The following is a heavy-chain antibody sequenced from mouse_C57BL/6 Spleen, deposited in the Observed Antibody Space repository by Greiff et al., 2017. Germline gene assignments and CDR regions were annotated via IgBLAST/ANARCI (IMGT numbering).Heavy chain of an antibody. CDR2: LDPSDSYP. D-gene: IGHD3-1*01. J-gene: IGHJ3*01. V-gene: IGHV1-69*01. CDR1: GYTFTSYW. CDR3: ARGASGFAY. Sequence: QVPLQQPGAELVMPGASVKLSCKASGYTFTSYWMHWVKQRPGQGLEWIGELDPSDSYPNYNQKFKGKSTLTVDKSSSPAYMQLSSLTSEDSAFYDCARGASGFAYWGQGTLVTVSA.